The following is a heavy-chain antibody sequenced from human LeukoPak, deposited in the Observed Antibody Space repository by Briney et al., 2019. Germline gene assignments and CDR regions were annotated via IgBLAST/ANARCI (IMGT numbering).Heavy chain of an antibody. J-gene: IGHJ4*02. V-gene: IGHV3-30*02. CDR1: GTSLRSHG. CDR2: IRFDGSNK. CDR3: AKDRGYSTTWNLFDY. D-gene: IGHD6-13*01. Sequence: GGSLRLSCAASGTSLRSHGMHWVRQAPGKGLEWVAFIRFDGSNKYYADSVKGRFTISRDNSKNTLYLQMNSLRAEDTAVYYCAKDRGYSTTWNLFDYWGQGTLVTVSS.